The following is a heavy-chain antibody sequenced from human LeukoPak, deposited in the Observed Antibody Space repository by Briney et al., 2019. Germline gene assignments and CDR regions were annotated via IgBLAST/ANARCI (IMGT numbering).Heavy chain of an antibody. CDR3: ARHRDYKKAFDL. V-gene: IGHV4-38-2*02. Sequence: PSETLSLTCTVSGYSISSGYYWGWIRQPPGKGLDYIGHIYYTGSTNYNPSLKSRVTISVDTSKNQFSLKLSSVTAADTAVYYCARHRDYKKAFDLWGQGTVVTVSS. CDR2: IYYTGST. J-gene: IGHJ3*01. CDR1: GYSISSGYY. D-gene: IGHD4-11*01.